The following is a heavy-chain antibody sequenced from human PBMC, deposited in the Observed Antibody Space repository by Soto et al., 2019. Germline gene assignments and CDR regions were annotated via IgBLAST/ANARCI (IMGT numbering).Heavy chain of an antibody. J-gene: IGHJ5*02. Sequence: GASVKVSCKASGYTFTSYGISWVRQAPGQGLEWMGWISAYNGNTNYAQKLQGRVTMTTDTSTSTAYMELRSLRSDDTAVYYCARVGIVVVVAAINWFDPWGQGTLVTVSS. CDR2: ISAYNGNT. CDR1: GYTFTSYG. V-gene: IGHV1-18*01. CDR3: ARVGIVVVVAAINWFDP. D-gene: IGHD2-15*01.